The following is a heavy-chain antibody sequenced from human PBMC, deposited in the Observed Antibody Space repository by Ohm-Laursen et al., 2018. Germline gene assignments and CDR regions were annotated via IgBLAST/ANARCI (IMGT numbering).Heavy chain of an antibody. CDR2: IYYSGST. CDR1: GGSVSSGSYY. Sequence: TLSLTCTVSGGSVSSGSYYWSWIRQPPGKGLEWIGYIYYSGSTNYNPSLKSRVTISVDTSKNQFSLKLSSVTAADTAVYYCARMYSSSWYGLDYWGQGTLVTVSS. V-gene: IGHV4-61*01. CDR3: ARMYSSSWYGLDY. J-gene: IGHJ4*02. D-gene: IGHD6-13*01.